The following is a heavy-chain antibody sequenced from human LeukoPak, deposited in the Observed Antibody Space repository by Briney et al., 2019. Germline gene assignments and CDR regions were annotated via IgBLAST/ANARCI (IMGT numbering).Heavy chain of an antibody. CDR3: AKDRSVKAGLYEDFDY. V-gene: IGHV3-21*01. CDR2: ISSSSRYI. J-gene: IGHJ4*02. D-gene: IGHD2/OR15-2a*01. Sequence: GGSLRLSCAASGFTFSSYEMNWVRQAPGKGLEWVSSISSSSRYIYYADSVRGRFTISRDNAKNSLYLQMNSLRAEDTAVYYCAKDRSVKAGLYEDFDYWGQGTLVTVSS. CDR1: GFTFSSYE.